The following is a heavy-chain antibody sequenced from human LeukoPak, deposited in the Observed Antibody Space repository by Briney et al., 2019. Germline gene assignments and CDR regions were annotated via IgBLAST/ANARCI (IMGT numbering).Heavy chain of an antibody. CDR1: GGSISSYY. CDR2: IYYSGST. CDR3: ARAFRGYDSSGFFYSRYAFDI. V-gene: IGHV4-59*01. Sequence: PSETLSLTCTVSGGSISSYYWSWIRQPPGKGLEWIGYIYYSGSTNYNPSLKSRVTISVDTSKNQFSLKLSSVTAADTAVYYCARAFRGYDSSGFFYSRYAFDIWGQGTMVTVSS. J-gene: IGHJ3*02. D-gene: IGHD3-22*01.